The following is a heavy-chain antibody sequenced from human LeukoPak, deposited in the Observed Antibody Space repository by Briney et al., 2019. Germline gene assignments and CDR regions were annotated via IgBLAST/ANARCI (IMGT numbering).Heavy chain of an antibody. J-gene: IGHJ3*02. D-gene: IGHD3-22*01. V-gene: IGHV3-30-3*01. CDR2: ISYDGSNK. CDR3: AKDQSGMIEAAFDI. Sequence: GGSLRLSCAASGFTFSSYAMHWVRQAPGKGLEWVAVISYDGSNKYYADSVKGRFTISRDNSKNTLYLQMNSLRAEDTAVYYCAKDQSGMIEAAFDIWGQGTMVTVSS. CDR1: GFTFSSYA.